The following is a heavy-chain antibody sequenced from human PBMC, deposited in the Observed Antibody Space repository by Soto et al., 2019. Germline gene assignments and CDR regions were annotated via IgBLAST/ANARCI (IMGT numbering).Heavy chain of an antibody. V-gene: IGHV2-5*02. CDR1: GFSLSTSGVG. CDR3: IQSRCGGDCLQSYASHYYYGMDV. CDR2: IYWDDDK. J-gene: IGHJ6*02. Sequence: QITLKESGPTLVKPTQTLTLTCTFSGFSLSTSGVGVGWIRQPPGKALEWLALIYWDDDKRYSPSLRSRLTINKDTPKNQVVLTMTNMDPVDTATYYCIQSRCGGDCLQSYASHYYYGMDVWGQGTTGTVSS. D-gene: IGHD2-21*02.